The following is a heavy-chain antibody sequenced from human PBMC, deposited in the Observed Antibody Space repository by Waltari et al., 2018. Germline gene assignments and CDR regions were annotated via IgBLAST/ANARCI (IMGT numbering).Heavy chain of an antibody. CDR2: ISYTGST. CDR1: GDSISSYY. CDR3: ARALVTTRIYFDY. V-gene: IGHV4-59*08. Sequence: QVQLQESGPGLVKPSETLSLTYTVSGDSISSYYWSWIRQPPGKGLEWIGYISYTGSTTYNPSLKSRVTFSVDTSKNQFSLKLSSATAADTAVYYCARALVTTRIYFDYWGLGTLVTVSS. D-gene: IGHD5-12*01. J-gene: IGHJ4*02.